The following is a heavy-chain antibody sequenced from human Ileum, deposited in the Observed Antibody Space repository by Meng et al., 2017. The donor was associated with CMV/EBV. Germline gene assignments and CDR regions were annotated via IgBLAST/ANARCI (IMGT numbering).Heavy chain of an antibody. Sequence: LSCAASGFTFPNYWIHWVRQAPGKGLEWVSRINDDGSYTSYADSVKGRFTIFRDNAKSTLFLQMNSLRAEDTGLYYCARATGWYSDSWGLGTLVTVSS. CDR2: INDDGSYT. CDR1: GFTFPNYW. D-gene: IGHD6-19*01. CDR3: ARATGWYSDS. J-gene: IGHJ4*02. V-gene: IGHV3-74*01.